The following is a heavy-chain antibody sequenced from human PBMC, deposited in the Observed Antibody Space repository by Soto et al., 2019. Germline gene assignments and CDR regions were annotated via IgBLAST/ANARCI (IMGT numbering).Heavy chain of an antibody. Sequence: QVQLQESGLGLVKPSQTLSLTCTVSGGSISSGDYYWSWIRQPPEKGLECIGYIYYSGSTYYNPSLKSRVTLSVDTSKNQFSLKLSSLPAADTAVYYCARDICGFSNRFDPWGQGTMVTVSS. D-gene: IGHD5-12*01. J-gene: IGHJ5*02. CDR1: GGSISSGDYY. V-gene: IGHV4-30-4*01. CDR2: IYYSGST. CDR3: ARDICGFSNRFDP.